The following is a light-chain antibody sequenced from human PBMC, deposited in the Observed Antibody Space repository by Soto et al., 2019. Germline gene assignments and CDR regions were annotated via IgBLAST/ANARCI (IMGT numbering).Light chain of an antibody. V-gene: IGKV3-20*01. J-gene: IGKJ4*01. CDR1: QSVSSSY. Sequence: EIVLTQSPGTLSLSPGERATLSCRASQSVSSSYLAWYQQKPGQAPRLLIYGASSRATGIPDRFSGSASGTVVPLTISRLEPEDCTVYYCQQYGSSPFTFGGGAKVEIK. CDR3: QQYGSSPFT. CDR2: GAS.